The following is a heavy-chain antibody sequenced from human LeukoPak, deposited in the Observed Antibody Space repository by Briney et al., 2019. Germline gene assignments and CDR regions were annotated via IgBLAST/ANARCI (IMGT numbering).Heavy chain of an antibody. CDR3: ATSLGYNSGYFDY. J-gene: IGHJ4*02. D-gene: IGHD6-19*01. CDR1: GYSFSSYW. Sequence: GASLKISCKGSGYSFSSYWIAWVRQMPGKGLEWMGIIYPGDFDTRYSPSFQGQVSISADKSIRTAYLQWSGLKASDTAMYYCATSLGYNSGYFDYWGQGTQVTVSS. V-gene: IGHV5-51*01. CDR2: IYPGDFDT.